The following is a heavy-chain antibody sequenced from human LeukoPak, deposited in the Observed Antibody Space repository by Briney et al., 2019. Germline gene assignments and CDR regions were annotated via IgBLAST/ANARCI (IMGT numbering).Heavy chain of an antibody. CDR1: GGSISSYY. Sequence: SETLSLTCTVSGGSISSYYWSWIRQPPGKGLEWIGYIYYSGSTNYNPSLKCRVTISVDTSKNQFSLKLSSVTAADTAVYYCARGDSDYDFWSGYYRVGAFDIWGRGTMVTVSS. J-gene: IGHJ3*02. D-gene: IGHD3-3*01. CDR2: IYYSGST. V-gene: IGHV4-59*01. CDR3: ARGDSDYDFWSGYYRVGAFDI.